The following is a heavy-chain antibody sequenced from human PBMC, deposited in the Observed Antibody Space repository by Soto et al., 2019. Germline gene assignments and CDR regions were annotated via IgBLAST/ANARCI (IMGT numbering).Heavy chain of an antibody. Sequence: EVQLVESGGGLVQPGGSLRLSCAASGFTFSSYIMHWVRQTPGKGLVWVSRITTDGSTTTYADSVRGRFTISRDNAKNTLYLQMNSLSAEDTAVYYCARDREWVISDSWGQGTLVTVSS. CDR2: ITTDGSTT. J-gene: IGHJ4*02. D-gene: IGHD3-3*01. V-gene: IGHV3-74*01. CDR1: GFTFSSYI. CDR3: ARDREWVISDS.